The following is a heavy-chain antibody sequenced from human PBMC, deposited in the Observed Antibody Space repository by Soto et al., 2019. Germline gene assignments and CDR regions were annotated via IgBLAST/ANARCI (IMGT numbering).Heavy chain of an antibody. J-gene: IGHJ5*02. D-gene: IGHD2-21*02. V-gene: IGHV3-66*01. CDR2: IYVDGTT. CDR3: IKGKVGTDPNWLDP. CDR1: GFSVGSSY. Sequence: EVQLVESGGGLVQPGGSLRLSCAASGFSVGSSYLYWVRQAPGRGLQWVSSIYVDGTTYYTDSVKGRFSISRDSSKNTLYLQMNSLGAEDTALYYCIKGKVGTDPNWLDPGGQGSLVTVSS.